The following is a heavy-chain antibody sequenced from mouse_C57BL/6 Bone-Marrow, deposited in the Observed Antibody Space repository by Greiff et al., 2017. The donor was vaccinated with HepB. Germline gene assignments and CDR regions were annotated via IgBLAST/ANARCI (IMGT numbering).Heavy chain of an antibody. Sequence: VKLQQPGAELVKPGASVKMSCKASGYTFTSYWITWVKQRPGQGLEWIGDIYPGSGSTNYNEKFKSKATLTVDTSSSTAYMQLSSLTSEDSAVYYCARDGDSSGYFDYWGQGTTLTVSP. J-gene: IGHJ2*01. D-gene: IGHD3-2*02. CDR2: IYPGSGST. V-gene: IGHV1-55*01. CDR1: GYTFTSYW. CDR3: ARDGDSSGYFDY.